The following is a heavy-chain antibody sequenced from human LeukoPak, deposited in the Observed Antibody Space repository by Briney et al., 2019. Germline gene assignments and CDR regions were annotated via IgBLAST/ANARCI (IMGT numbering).Heavy chain of an antibody. V-gene: IGHV4-59*01. D-gene: IGHD3-22*01. J-gene: IGHJ4*02. CDR2: VYYSGST. CDR1: GGSMSSYY. CDR3: ARNYDNSGYTAFGH. Sequence: SETLSLTCTVSGGSMSSYYWSWLRHPPRPGLEWIGHVYYSGSTNYNPSLKRRVTISVDTSKNQCSLRLSSVTAADTAVYYCARNYDNSGYTAFGHWGRGTLVTVSS.